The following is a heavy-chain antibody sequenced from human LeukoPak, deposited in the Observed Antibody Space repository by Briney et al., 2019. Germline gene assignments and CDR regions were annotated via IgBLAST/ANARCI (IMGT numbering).Heavy chain of an antibody. V-gene: IGHV3-48*01. CDR3: ARDWAAAGTYWFDP. J-gene: IGHJ5*02. D-gene: IGHD6-13*01. CDR2: ISSSSSTI. CDR1: GFTFSWLW. Sequence: GGSLRLSCAASGFTFSWLWMSWVRQAPGKGLEWVSYISSSSSTIYYADSVKGRFTISRDNAKNSLYLQMNSLRAEDTAVYYCARDWAAAGTYWFDPWGQGTLVTVSS.